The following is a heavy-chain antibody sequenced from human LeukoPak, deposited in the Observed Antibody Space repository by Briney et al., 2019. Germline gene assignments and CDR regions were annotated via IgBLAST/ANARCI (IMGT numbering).Heavy chain of an antibody. CDR1: GFTLSSYG. D-gene: IGHD5-12*01. Sequence: PGRSLRLSCAASGFTLSSYGMHWVRQAPGKGLEWVAVISYDGSNKYYADSVKGRFTISRDNSKNTLYLQMNSLRAEDTAVYYCTKHRGGWIDAFDIWGQGTMVTVSS. J-gene: IGHJ3*02. CDR2: ISYDGSNK. CDR3: TKHRGGWIDAFDI. V-gene: IGHV3-30*18.